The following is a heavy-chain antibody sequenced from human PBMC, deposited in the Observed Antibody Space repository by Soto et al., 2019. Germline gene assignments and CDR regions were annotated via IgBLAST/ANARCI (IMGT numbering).Heavy chain of an antibody. V-gene: IGHV3-7*03. CDR2: INQDAREK. CDR3: ARFRRGSSGSNYSDS. Sequence: GGSLRLSCATSLFTLSTYWMSWVRQAPGKGLEWVANINQDAREKYYVDTVKGRFTISRDNAKNSVYLQMNSLRDEDTAVYYCARFRRGSSGSNYSDSWGQGALVTVSS. J-gene: IGHJ4*02. D-gene: IGHD6-19*01. CDR1: LFTLSTYW.